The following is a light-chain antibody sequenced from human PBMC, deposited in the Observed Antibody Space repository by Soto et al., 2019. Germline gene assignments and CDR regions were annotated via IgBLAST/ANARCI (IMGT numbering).Light chain of an antibody. J-gene: IGLJ1*01. Sequence: QSVLTQPASVSGSPGQSITMSCTGTSSDVGGYKFVSWYQQHPGKAPKLMIYEVNNRPSGVSNRFSGSKSGNTASLTISGLQAEDEADYYCSSYTTSSTLEVFGTGTKVTVL. V-gene: IGLV2-14*01. CDR3: SSYTTSSTLEV. CDR1: SSDVGGYKF. CDR2: EVN.